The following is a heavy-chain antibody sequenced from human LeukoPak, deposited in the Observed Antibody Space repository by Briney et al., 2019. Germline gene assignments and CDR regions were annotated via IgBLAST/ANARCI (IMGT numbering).Heavy chain of an antibody. CDR2: IYYSGTT. D-gene: IGHD7-27*01. V-gene: IGHV4-4*02. Sequence: SETLSLTCAVSGGSISSGNWWSWVRQPPGKGLEWIGYIYYSGTTSYNPSLKSRVTISLDTSKNQFSLKLSSVTAADTAVYYCARGANWGSPDYWGQGTLVTVSS. CDR1: GGSISSGNW. CDR3: ARGANWGSPDY. J-gene: IGHJ4*02.